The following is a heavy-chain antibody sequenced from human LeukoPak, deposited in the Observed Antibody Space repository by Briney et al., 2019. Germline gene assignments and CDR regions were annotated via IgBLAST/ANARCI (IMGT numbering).Heavy chain of an antibody. J-gene: IGHJ4*02. D-gene: IGHD6-6*01. CDR1: GYTFTGYY. CDR3: ARDPYSGSSGEFDY. Sequence: ASVKVSCKASGYTFTGYYMHWVRQAPAQGLEWMGWINSNSGGTNYAQRLQGRVTMTTDTSTSTAYMELRSLRSDDTAEYCCARDPYSGSSGEFDYWGQGTLVTVSS. CDR2: INSNSGGT. V-gene: IGHV1-2*02.